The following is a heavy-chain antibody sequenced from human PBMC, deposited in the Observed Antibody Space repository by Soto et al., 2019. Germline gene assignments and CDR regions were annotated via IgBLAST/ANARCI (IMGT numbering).Heavy chain of an antibody. CDR2: IYWDDDK. V-gene: IGHV2-5*02. CDR1: GFSLATSGLG. J-gene: IGHJ3*01. Sequence: QITLKESGPTLVKPTQTLTLTCTFSGFSLATSGLGVGWVRQPPGKALEWLALIYWDDDKRYSSSLKSRINITMGTSRNQVGFTMTNVDPVETATYYCAHTTVTVYGFEVLGQGTKVVVSS. CDR3: AHTTVTVYGFEV. D-gene: IGHD4-17*01.